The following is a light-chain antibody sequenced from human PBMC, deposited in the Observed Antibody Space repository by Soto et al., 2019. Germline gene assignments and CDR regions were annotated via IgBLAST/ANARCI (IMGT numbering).Light chain of an antibody. J-gene: IGLJ1*01. Sequence: QSALTQPASVSGSPGQSVTISCTGTSSDVGGSNYVSWYQQHPGKAPKLMIYEVTHRPSGVSNRFSGSKSGNTASLTISGLQAEDEADYYCSSHTSSTPLLFGTGTKLTVL. CDR3: SSHTSSTPLL. CDR2: EVT. CDR1: SSDVGGSNY. V-gene: IGLV2-14*01.